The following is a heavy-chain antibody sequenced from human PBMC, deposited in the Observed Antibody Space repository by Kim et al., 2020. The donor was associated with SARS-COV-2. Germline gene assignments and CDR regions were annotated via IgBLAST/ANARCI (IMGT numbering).Heavy chain of an antibody. J-gene: IGHJ4*02. CDR3: ANDRNELLWFGELLSGYFDS. CDR1: GFTFSSYG. D-gene: IGHD3-10*01. V-gene: IGHV3-30*18. Sequence: GGSLRLSCAASGFTFSSYGVHWVRQAPDKGLEWVAVISYDGSNKYYADSVKGRFTISRDNSKNTLYLQMNSLRAEDTAVYYCANDRNELLWFGELLSGYFDSWGQGTLVTVSS. CDR2: ISYDGSNK.